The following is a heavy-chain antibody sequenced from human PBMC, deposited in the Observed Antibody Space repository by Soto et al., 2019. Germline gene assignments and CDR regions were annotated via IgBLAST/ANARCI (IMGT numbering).Heavy chain of an antibody. CDR2: ISGSGGST. D-gene: IGHD1-1*01. CDR1: GFTFSSYA. CDR3: AKSGNDVLYYYYGMDV. V-gene: IGHV3-23*01. Sequence: GGSLRLSCAASGFTFSSYAMSWVRQAPGKGLEWVSAISGSGGSTYYADSVKGRFTISRDNSKNTLYLQMNSLRAEDTAVYYCAKSGNDVLYYYYGMDVWGQGTTVTVSS. J-gene: IGHJ6*02.